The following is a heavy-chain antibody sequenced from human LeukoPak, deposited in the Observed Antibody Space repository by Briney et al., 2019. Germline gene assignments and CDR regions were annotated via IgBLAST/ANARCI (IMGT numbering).Heavy chain of an antibody. V-gene: IGHV4-34*01. D-gene: IGHD5-18*01. J-gene: IGHJ4*02. Sequence: SETLSLTCAVYGGSLSGYYWSWIRQPPGKGLEWIGEINHSGSTNYNPSLKSRVTISVDTSKNQFSLKLSSVTAADTAVYYCARGVLGYSYGLIDYWGQGTLSPSPQ. CDR1: GGSLSGYY. CDR2: INHSGST. CDR3: ARGVLGYSYGLIDY.